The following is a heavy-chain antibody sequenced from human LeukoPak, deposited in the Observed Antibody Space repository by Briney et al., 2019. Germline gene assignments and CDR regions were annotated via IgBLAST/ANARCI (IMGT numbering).Heavy chain of an antibody. CDR2: IYGGDST. Sequence: GGSLRLSCVASGFSVSSHSMAWVRQAPGKGLEWVSLIYGGDSTDYSDSVKGRFTISRDNAKNSLYLQMNSLRAEDTAVYYCARDPPYYYYMDVWGKGTTVTVSS. V-gene: IGHV3-53*01. CDR3: ARDPPYYYYMDV. CDR1: GFSVSSHS. J-gene: IGHJ6*03.